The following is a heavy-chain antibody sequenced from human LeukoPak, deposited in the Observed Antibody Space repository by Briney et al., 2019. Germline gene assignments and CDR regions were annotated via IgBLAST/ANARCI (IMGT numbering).Heavy chain of an antibody. CDR1: GFTVSSNY. D-gene: IGHD3-22*01. J-gene: IGHJ4*02. CDR3: ARDYYDSSGYYCGSDY. V-gene: IGHV3-48*04. CDR2: ISSSSSTI. Sequence: PGGSLRLSCAASGFTVSSNYMSWVRQAPGKGLEWVSYISSSSSTIYYADSVKGRFTISRDNAKNSLYLQMNSLRAEDTAVYYCARDYYDSSGYYCGSDYWGQGTLVTVSS.